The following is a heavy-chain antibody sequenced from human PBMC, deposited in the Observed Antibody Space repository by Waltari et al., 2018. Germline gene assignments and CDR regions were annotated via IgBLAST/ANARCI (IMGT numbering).Heavy chain of an antibody. D-gene: IGHD6-19*01. CDR1: GGSFSGYY. CDR2: INHSGST. J-gene: IGHJ6*03. CDR3: ARRVVSGWPAYYYYYYMDV. Sequence: QVQLQQWGAGLLKPSETLSLTCAVYGGSFSGYYWSWIRQPPGKGLEWIGEINHSGSTNYNPSLKSRVTISVDTSKNQFSLKLSSVTAADTAVYYCARRVVSGWPAYYYYYYMDVWGKGTTVTVSS. V-gene: IGHV4-34*01.